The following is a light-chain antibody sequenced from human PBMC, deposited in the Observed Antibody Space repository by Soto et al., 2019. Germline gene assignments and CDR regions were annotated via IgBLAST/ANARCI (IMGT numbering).Light chain of an antibody. CDR3: QHYNSYSEA. V-gene: IGKV1-5*03. Sequence: DIQMTQSPSTLSASVGDRVTITCRASQSISSWLAWYQQKPGKAHKLLIYKAYTLKSGVQSRSSGSGSGTEFTLTIRSLQPDDFATYYCQHYNSYSEAFGQGTKVDIK. CDR1: QSISSW. CDR2: KAY. J-gene: IGKJ1*01.